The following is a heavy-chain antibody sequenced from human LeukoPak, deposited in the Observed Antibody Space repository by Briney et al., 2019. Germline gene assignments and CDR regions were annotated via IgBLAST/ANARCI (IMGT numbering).Heavy chain of an antibody. CDR2: IYSTGRS. CDR3: AREGRYSSSWDYYYYYMDV. V-gene: IGHV4-4*07. D-gene: IGHD6-13*01. Sequence: SETLSLTCTVSGGSISNYFWSWVRQPAGKGLEWIGRIYSTGRSDYNPSLKSRVTISVDTSKNQFSLKLSSVTAADTAVYYCAREGRYSSSWDYYYYYMDVWGKGTTVTISS. CDR1: GGSISNYF. J-gene: IGHJ6*03.